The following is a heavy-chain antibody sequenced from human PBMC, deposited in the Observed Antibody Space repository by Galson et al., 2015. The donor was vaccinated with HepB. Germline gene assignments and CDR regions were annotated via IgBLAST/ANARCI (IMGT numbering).Heavy chain of an antibody. Sequence: SETLSLTCAVSGGSISTTNWWSWVRQPPGRGLEWIGQIHHSGIINYNPSLKSRVTISVDKSKNQLFLMLSSVAAADTAVYYCSREIRAGSGSALDIWGQGTMVAVSS. CDR3: SREIRAGSGSALDI. CDR1: GGSISTTNW. CDR2: IHHSGII. V-gene: IGHV4-4*02. J-gene: IGHJ3*02. D-gene: IGHD1-26*01.